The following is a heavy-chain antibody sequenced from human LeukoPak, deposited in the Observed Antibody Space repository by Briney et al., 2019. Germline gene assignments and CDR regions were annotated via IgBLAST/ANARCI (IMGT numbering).Heavy chain of an antibody. CDR2: ISAYNGKT. D-gene: IGHD2-8*02. CDR1: GYTFSSYG. V-gene: IGHV1-18*01. Sequence: PGASVKLSCKTSGYTFSSYGIAWVRQAPGQGLEWMGWISAYNGKTNYAQNLQGRVTMTTDTSTSTGYMELRSLRSDGTAVYYCAREGALHDTGDHYLSWFDPWGQGTLVTVSS. CDR3: AREGALHDTGDHYLSWFDP. J-gene: IGHJ5*02.